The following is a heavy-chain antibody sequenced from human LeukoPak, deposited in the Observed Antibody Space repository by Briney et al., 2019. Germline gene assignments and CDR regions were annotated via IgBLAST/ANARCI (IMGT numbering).Heavy chain of an antibody. Sequence: SETLSLTCTVSGGSISSYYWSWIRQPPGKGLEWIGYIYYSGSTNYNPSLKSRVTISVDTSKNQFSLKLSSVTAEDTAVYYCARVGTRAMAGPIDYWGQGTLVTVSS. D-gene: IGHD5-18*01. CDR3: ARVGTRAMAGPIDY. CDR2: IYYSGST. J-gene: IGHJ4*02. V-gene: IGHV4-59*01. CDR1: GGSISSYY.